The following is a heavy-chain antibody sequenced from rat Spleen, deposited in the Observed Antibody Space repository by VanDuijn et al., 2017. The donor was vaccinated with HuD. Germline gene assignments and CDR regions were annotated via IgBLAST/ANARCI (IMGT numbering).Heavy chain of an antibody. CDR2: MRFNGDT. V-gene: IGHV2-63*01. CDR1: GFSLTSYN. CDR3: ARDGGELGY. D-gene: IGHD4-3*01. J-gene: IGHJ2*01. Sequence: QVQLKESGPGLVQPSQTLSLTCTIGGFSLTSYNVHWVRQSPGKGLEWMGRMRFNGDTSYTSALKSRRSISRDTSKSQVFLKMNSLQTEDTATYYCARDGGELGYWGQGVMVTVSS.